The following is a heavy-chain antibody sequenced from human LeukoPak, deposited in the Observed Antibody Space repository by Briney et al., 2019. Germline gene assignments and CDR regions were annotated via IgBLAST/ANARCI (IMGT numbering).Heavy chain of an antibody. D-gene: IGHD5-24*01. CDR1: GYTLTSYA. CDR3: GRGGEMATINY. J-gene: IGHJ4*02. V-gene: IGHV1-8*01. CDR2: MNPDSANT. Sequence: ASVKISCKTSGYTLTSYAINWVRQATGQGLEWMGWMNPDSANTGFAQKFQGRLTLTRNTSTRAAYMELSSLTSEDTAVYYCGRGGEMATINYWGQGTLVTVSS.